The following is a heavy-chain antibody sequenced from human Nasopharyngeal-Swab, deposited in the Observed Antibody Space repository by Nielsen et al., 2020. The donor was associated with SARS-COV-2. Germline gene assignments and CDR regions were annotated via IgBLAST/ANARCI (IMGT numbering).Heavy chain of an antibody. D-gene: IGHD1-7*01. J-gene: IGHJ6*02. CDR3: ARVLPFRITGTSGMDV. CDR2: INPTDGST. Sequence: ASVQVSCKASGYTFTSYYLHWVRQAPGQGPEWMGIINPTDGSTSYAQKFEGRVTMTRVTSTSTVYMELNSLRSEDTAVYYCARVLPFRITGTSGMDVWGQGTTVTVSS. CDR1: GYTFTSYY. V-gene: IGHV1-46*01.